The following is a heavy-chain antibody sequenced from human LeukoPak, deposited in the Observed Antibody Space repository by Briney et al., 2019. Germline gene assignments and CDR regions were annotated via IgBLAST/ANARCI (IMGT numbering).Heavy chain of an antibody. J-gene: IGHJ4*02. Sequence: PGGSLRLSCAASGFTFSDYYMSWIRQAPGKGLEWVSYISSSSSYIYYADSVKGRFTISRDNAKNSLYLQMNSLRAEDTAVYYCASDSEYSSSSAPDYWGQGTLVTVSS. D-gene: IGHD6-6*01. CDR3: ASDSEYSSSSAPDY. V-gene: IGHV3-11*06. CDR2: ISSSSSYI. CDR1: GFTFSDYY.